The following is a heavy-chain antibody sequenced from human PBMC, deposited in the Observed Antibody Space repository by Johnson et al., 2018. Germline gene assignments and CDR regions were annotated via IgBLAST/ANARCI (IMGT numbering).Heavy chain of an antibody. CDR1: GFSFSSYS. D-gene: IGHD2-2*01. Sequence: VQLVQSGGGLVKPGGSLRLSCAASGFSFSSYSMNWVRQAPGKGLEWVSSISSSNSYIYYADSVKGRFTISRDNAKNSLYLQMNSLTAEATAVYYCARSIGPAANQKYYYYYIDVWGKGTTVTVSS. V-gene: IGHV3-21*01. J-gene: IGHJ6*03. CDR3: ARSIGPAANQKYYYYYIDV. CDR2: ISSSNSYI.